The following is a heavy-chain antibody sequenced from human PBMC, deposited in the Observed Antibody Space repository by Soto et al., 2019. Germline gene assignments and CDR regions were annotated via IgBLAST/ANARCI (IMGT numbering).Heavy chain of an antibody. CDR1: GVSLTSGNW. D-gene: IGHD3-10*01. J-gene: IGHJ4*02. V-gene: IGHV4-4*02. CDR2: IFHDGTA. CDR3: ARLVYDTRLNYMYFDF. Sequence: SQTLSLTCAVSGVSLTSGNWWTWVRQSPQRGLEYIGEIFHDGTANYYPSFERRVAMSVDTSRNQFSLKLTSVTAADTAVYFCARLVYDTRLNYMYFDFWGPGTLDTVSS.